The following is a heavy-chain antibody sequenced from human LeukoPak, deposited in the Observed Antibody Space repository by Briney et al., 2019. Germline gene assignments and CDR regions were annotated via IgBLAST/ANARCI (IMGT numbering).Heavy chain of an antibody. CDR3: AKDREIVAAAGTIDY. CDR1: GFTFSSYG. V-gene: IGHV3-30*18. CDR2: ISYDGSNK. D-gene: IGHD6-13*01. Sequence: GGSLRLSCAASGFTFSSYGMHWVRQAPGKGLEWVAVISYDGSNKHYADSVKGRFTVSRDNSKNTLYLQMNSLRAEDTAVYYCAKDREIVAAAGTIDYWGQGTLVTVSS. J-gene: IGHJ4*02.